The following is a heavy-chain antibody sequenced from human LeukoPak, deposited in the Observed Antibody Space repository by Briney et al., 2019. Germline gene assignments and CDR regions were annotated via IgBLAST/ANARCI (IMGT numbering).Heavy chain of an antibody. CDR3: ARGGYCSGGSCYQFWFDP. V-gene: IGHV4-34*01. J-gene: IGHJ5*02. Sequence: LSETLSLTCAVYGGSFSGDFWSWIRQPPGKGLEWIGEINHGGSTNYNPSLKSRVTISVNTSKNQFSLKLSSVTAADTAVYYCARGGYCSGGSCYQFWFDPWGQGTLVTVSS. D-gene: IGHD2-15*01. CDR1: GGSFSGDF. CDR2: INHGGST.